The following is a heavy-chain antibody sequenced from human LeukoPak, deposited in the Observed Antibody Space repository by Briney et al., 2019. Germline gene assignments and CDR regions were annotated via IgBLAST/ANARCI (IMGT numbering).Heavy chain of an antibody. J-gene: IGHJ4*02. Sequence: GGSLRLSCAASGFTFDDYAMHWVRQAPGKGLEWVSGISWNSGSIGYADSVKGRFTISRDNAKNSLYLQMNSLRAEDTALYYCAKSGKKDRGFFDYWGQGTLDTVSS. D-gene: IGHD2-15*01. CDR2: ISWNSGSI. CDR1: GFTFDDYA. V-gene: IGHV3-9*01. CDR3: AKSGKKDRGFFDY.